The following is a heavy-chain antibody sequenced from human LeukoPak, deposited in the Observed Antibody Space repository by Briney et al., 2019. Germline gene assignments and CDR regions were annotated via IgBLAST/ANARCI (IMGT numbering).Heavy chain of an antibody. Sequence: GGSLRLSCAASGFTFSSYGMHWVRQAPGKGLEWVAVIWYDGSNKYYADSVKGRFTISRDNSKNTLYLQMNSLRAEDTAVYYCGGIAAAGTVYYYYGMDVWGQGTTVTVSS. D-gene: IGHD6-13*01. CDR1: GFTFSSYG. CDR3: GGIAAAGTVYYYYGMDV. CDR2: IWYDGSNK. V-gene: IGHV3-30*02. J-gene: IGHJ6*02.